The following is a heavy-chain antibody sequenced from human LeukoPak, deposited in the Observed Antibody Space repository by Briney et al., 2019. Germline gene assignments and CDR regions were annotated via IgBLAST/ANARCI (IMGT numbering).Heavy chain of an antibody. CDR2: IYYSGST. D-gene: IGHD6-19*01. J-gene: IGHJ4*02. V-gene: IGHV4-39*07. CDR1: GCSISSSSYY. CDR3: AREKGSGWYDY. Sequence: ASETQSLTCTVSGCSISSSSYYWGWFRQPPGKGLEWIGSIYYSGSTYYNPSLKSRVTISVDTSKNQFSLKLSSVTAADTAAYYCAREKGSGWYDYWGQGTLVTVSS.